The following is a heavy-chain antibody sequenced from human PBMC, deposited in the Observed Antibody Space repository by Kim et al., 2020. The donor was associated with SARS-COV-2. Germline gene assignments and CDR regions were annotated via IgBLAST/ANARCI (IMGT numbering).Heavy chain of an antibody. CDR3: ARVVPGAYGMDV. J-gene: IGHJ6*02. V-gene: IGHV3-21*01. Sequence: YRTDPLKGRFTITRANAKNSVYRQMNSLRAEDTALYYWARVVPGAYGMDVWGQGTTVTVSS.